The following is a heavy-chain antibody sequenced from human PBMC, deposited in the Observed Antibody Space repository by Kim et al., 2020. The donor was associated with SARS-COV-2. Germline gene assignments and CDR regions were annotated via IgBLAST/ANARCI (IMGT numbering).Heavy chain of an antibody. CDR3: ARVRDNYAVMGFNF. D-gene: IGHD2-2*01. CDR1: GGSLNNYY. J-gene: IGHJ4*02. Sequence: SETLSLTCNVSGGSLNNYYWSWIRQPPGKRLEYIGYIYHTGNTIYNPSLKSRVTMSVDTANNQFSLRLTSLTEADSAVYYCARVRDNYAVMGFNFCGQG. CDR2: IYHTGNT. V-gene: IGHV4-59*01.